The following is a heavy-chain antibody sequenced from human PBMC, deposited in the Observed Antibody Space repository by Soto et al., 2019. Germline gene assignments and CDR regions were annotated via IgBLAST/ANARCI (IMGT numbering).Heavy chain of an antibody. V-gene: IGHV3-30*18. CDR2: ISYDGSNK. Sequence: PGGSLRLSCAASGFTFSSYGMHWVRQAPGKGLEWVAVISYDGSNKYYADSVKGRFTISRDNSKSTLYLQMNSLRAEDTAVYYCAKDRPSGSRPYYYGMDVWGQGTTVTVSS. CDR3: AKDRPSGSRPYYYGMDV. CDR1: GFTFSSYG. J-gene: IGHJ6*02. D-gene: IGHD1-26*01.